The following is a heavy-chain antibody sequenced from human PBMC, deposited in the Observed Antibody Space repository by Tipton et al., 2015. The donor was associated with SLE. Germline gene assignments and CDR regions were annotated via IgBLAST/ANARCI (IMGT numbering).Heavy chain of an antibody. J-gene: IGHJ5*02. Sequence: SGFTFSSYAMSWVRQAPGKGLEWVSAISGSGGSTYYADSVKGRFTISRDNSKNTLYLQMNSLRAEDTAVYYCAKDVYSIVVVPAAFFSWFDPWGQGTLVTVSS. CDR2: ISGSGGST. D-gene: IGHD2-2*01. CDR1: GFTFSSYA. CDR3: AKDVYSIVVVPAAFFSWFDP. V-gene: IGHV3-23*01.